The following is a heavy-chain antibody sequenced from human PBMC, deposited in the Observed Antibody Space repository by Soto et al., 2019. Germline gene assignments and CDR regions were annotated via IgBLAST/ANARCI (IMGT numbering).Heavy chain of an antibody. D-gene: IGHD2-15*01. CDR1: GFTFRSYT. J-gene: IGHJ6*02. CDR3: ARDCGGGSCYPGMDV. V-gene: IGHV3-21*01. CDR2: ISSSSYI. Sequence: EVLLVESGGGLVKPGGSLRLSCVASGFTFRSYTMNWVRQAPGKGLEWVSSISSSSYIFYADSVRGRFTISRDNAKNSVYLQINSLGAEDTAVYYCARDCGGGSCYPGMDVWGQGTTVTVSS.